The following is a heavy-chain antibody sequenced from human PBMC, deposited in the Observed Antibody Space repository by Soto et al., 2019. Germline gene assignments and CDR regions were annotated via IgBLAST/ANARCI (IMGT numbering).Heavy chain of an antibody. CDR1: GYTFSSYA. D-gene: IGHD4-17*01. CDR3: ARVETTVTRYYFDY. J-gene: IGHJ4*02. Sequence: QVQLVQSGAEVKKPGASVKVSCKASGYTFSSYAISWVRQAPGQGLEWMGGIIPIFGTANYAQKFQGRVTSTADESTSTANMELTGQRSEDAAVYYCARVETTVTRYYFDYWGQGTLVTVSS. CDR2: IIPIFGTA. V-gene: IGHV1-69*01.